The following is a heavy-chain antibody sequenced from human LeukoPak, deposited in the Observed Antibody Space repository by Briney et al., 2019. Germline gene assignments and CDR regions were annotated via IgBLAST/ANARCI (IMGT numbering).Heavy chain of an antibody. D-gene: IGHD4-23*01. V-gene: IGHV3-48*01. Sequence: GGSLRLSCAASGFSFSDYYMHWVRQGPGKGLDWVSYINGNSGTIHYAASERRLFTISSDNVKKSLYQQMNSMRADATAVYYCVGFGDYGGSWGQGTVVTVSS. CDR2: INGNSGTI. CDR3: VGFGDYGGS. CDR1: GFSFSDYY. J-gene: IGHJ4*02.